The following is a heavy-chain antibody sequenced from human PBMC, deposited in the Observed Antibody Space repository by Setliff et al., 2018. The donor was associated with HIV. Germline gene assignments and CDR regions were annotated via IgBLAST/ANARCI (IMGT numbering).Heavy chain of an antibody. CDR1: GYTFSNYD. CDR3: ARVATVSHPGDYFDY. D-gene: IGHD4-4*01. Sequence: ASVKVSCKASGYTFSNYDINWVRQATGQGLEWVGWMNPNGGNTGYAQKFQGRVTLTRNTSISTAYMELSSLRSEDTAVYSCARVATVSHPGDYFDYWGQGTLVTVSS. J-gene: IGHJ4*02. V-gene: IGHV1-8*01. CDR2: MNPNGGNT.